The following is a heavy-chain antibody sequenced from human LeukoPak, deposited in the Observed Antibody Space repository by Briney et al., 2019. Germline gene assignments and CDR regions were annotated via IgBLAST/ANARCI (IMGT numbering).Heavy chain of an antibody. V-gene: IGHV3-53*01. CDR3: ARDVRYCSGGSCSS. Sequence: GGSLRLSCAASGFTVSSNYMSWVRQAPGKGLQWVSVIYNSGGTYYADPVKGRFTLSRDNSKNTLYPQMNSLRAEDTAVYYCARDVRYCSGGSCSSWGPGTLVTVSS. CDR1: GFTVSSNY. CDR2: IYNSGGT. D-gene: IGHD2-15*01. J-gene: IGHJ4*02.